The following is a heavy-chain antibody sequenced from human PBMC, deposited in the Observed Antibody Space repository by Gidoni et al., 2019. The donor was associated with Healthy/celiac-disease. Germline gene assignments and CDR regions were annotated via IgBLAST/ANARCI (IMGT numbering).Heavy chain of an antibody. D-gene: IGHD1-26*01. CDR2: ISWNSGSI. Sequence: EVQLVESGGGWVQPGRSLRLSCAAPGFTFDDYDMHWVRQAPGKGLEWVSGISWNSGSIGYADSVKCRFTISRDNAKNSLYLQMNSLRAEDTALYYCAKAYSGSYSDYYYYGMDVWGQGTTVTVSS. J-gene: IGHJ6*02. CDR1: GFTFDDYD. CDR3: AKAYSGSYSDYYYYGMDV. V-gene: IGHV3-9*01.